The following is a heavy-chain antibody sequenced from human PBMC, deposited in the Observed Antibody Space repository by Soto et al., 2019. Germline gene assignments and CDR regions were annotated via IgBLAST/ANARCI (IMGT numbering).Heavy chain of an antibody. CDR1: GYTFTGYY. Sequence: QVQLVQSGAEVKKPGASVKVSCKASGYTFTGYYMHWVRQAPGQGLEWMGWINPNSGGTNYAQKFQGRVTMTRDTSISTAYMELSWLRSVDTAVYYCAREAHYDFWSGYDYWGQVTLVTVSS. V-gene: IGHV1-2*02. CDR3: AREAHYDFWSGYDY. CDR2: INPNSGGT. D-gene: IGHD3-3*01. J-gene: IGHJ4*02.